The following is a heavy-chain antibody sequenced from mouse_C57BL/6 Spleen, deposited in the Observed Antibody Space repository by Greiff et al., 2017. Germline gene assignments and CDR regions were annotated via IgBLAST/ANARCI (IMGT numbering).Heavy chain of an antibody. J-gene: IGHJ3*01. Sequence: VQLQQPGAELVRPGSSVKLSCKASGYTFTSYWMHWVKQRPGQGLEWIGRIHPSVSNTNYNQKFKGKATLTVDKSSSTAYMQLSSLTSEDSAVYYCAIDLRRFAYWGQGTLVTVSA. CDR1: GYTFTSYW. V-gene: IGHV1-74*01. CDR3: AIDLRRFAY. CDR2: IHPSVSNT.